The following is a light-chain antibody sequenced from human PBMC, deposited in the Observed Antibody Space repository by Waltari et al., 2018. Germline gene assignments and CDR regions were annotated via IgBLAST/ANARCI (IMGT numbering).Light chain of an antibody. CDR3: QAWDSNTLI. CDR1: RLTYKY. CDR2: QNT. Sequence: SYELIQLPSMSVSPGQTARITCSGDRLTYKYTCWYQQKPGQSPILVIYQNTKRPSGIPERFAASKSWNTATLTISGTQALDEAVYYCQAWDSNTLIFGGGTYLTVL. J-gene: IGLJ2*01. V-gene: IGLV3-1*01.